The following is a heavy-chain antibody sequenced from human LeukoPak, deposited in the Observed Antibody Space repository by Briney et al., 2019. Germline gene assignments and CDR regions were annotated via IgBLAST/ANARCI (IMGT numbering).Heavy chain of an antibody. D-gene: IGHD3-16*02. J-gene: IGHJ4*02. CDR3: ARGAVSGTYRYLY. CDR1: GYTFSGYQ. Sequence: ASVKVSCKASGYTFSGYQIHWGRQAPGQGLEWMGWINPNSGDTKYAQKFQGRVTTTSDTSTSTVYMELSRLSSDDTAVYSCARGAVSGTYRYLYWGQGTLVTVSS. V-gene: IGHV1-2*02. CDR2: INPNSGDT.